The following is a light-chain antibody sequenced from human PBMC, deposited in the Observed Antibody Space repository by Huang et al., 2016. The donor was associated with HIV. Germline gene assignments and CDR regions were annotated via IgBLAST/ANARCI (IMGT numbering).Light chain of an antibody. CDR2: ASS. CDR1: QSISRY. V-gene: IGKV1-39*01. Sequence: DIQMTQSPSSLSASVGDRVTITFRASQSISRYLNWYQHKPGKAPELLIYASSSLQIEVPSRFNVSGSGTDFSLTISGLQPEDYATYYCQQGYSTPTFGQGTKVEMK. J-gene: IGKJ1*01. CDR3: QQGYSTPT.